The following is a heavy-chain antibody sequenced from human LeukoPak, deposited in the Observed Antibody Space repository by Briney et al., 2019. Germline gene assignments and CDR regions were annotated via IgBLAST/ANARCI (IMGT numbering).Heavy chain of an antibody. J-gene: IGHJ5*02. CDR2: INHSGST. CDR1: GGSFSGYY. Sequence: SETLSLTCAVYGGSFSGYYWSWIRQPPGKGLEWIGEINHSGSTNYNPSLKSRVTISVDTSKNQFSLKLSSVTAADTAVYYCARGVPLMITFGGVDWFDPWGQGTLVTVSS. CDR3: ARGVPLMITFGGVDWFDP. D-gene: IGHD3-16*01. V-gene: IGHV4-34*01.